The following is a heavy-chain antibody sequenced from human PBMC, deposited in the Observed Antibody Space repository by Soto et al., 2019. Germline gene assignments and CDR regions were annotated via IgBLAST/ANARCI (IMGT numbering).Heavy chain of an antibody. CDR3: AKTANGWFSAFDI. D-gene: IGHD6-19*01. Sequence: PGGSLRLSCAASGFTFSSYAMSWVRQASGKGLEWVSAISGSGGTTYYADSVKGRFTFSRDNSKNTLYLQMNSLRAEDTAVYYCAKTANGWFSAFDIWGQGTMVTVSS. CDR2: ISGSGGTT. J-gene: IGHJ3*02. V-gene: IGHV3-23*01. CDR1: GFTFSSYA.